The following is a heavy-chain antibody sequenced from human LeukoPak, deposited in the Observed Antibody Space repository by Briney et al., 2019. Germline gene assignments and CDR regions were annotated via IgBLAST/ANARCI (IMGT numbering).Heavy chain of an antibody. CDR1: GFTVSSNY. CDR2: IYSGGST. CDR3: ARLVIPYYFDY. V-gene: IGHV3-53*01. J-gene: IGHJ4*02. D-gene: IGHD3-9*01. Sequence: PGGSLRLSCADSGFTVSSNYMSWVRQAPGKGLEWVSVIYSGGSTYYADSVKGRFTISRDNSKDTRYLQMNSLRAEDTAVYYCARLVIPYYFDYWGQGTLVTVSS.